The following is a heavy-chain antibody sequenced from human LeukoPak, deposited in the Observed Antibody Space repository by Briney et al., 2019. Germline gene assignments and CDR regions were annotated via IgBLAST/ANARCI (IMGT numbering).Heavy chain of an antibody. Sequence: GGSLRLSCAASGFTFSFYNMNWIRQAPGKGLEWVSYISRDSITTYYADSVKGRFTISRDNAKNSLYLQMNSLRDEDTAVYFCARGVTTAIWSSFDYWGQGTLVTVSS. J-gene: IGHJ4*02. CDR3: ARGVTTAIWSSFDY. CDR2: ISRDSITT. D-gene: IGHD4-11*01. CDR1: GFTFSFYN. V-gene: IGHV3-48*02.